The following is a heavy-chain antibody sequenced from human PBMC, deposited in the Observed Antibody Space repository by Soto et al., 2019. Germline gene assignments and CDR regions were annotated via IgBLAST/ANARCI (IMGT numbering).Heavy chain of an antibody. CDR2: TYHSGST. CDR1: GGFIRSSIW. CDR3: ARGKVLDIVATIAADAFDI. Sequence: SETLSLTCAVSGGFIRSSIWWSWVRQPPGKELERIGETYHSGSTTYNQSIKSRVTISVDKSKNQFSLKLSSVTAADMAVYYCARGKVLDIVATIAADAFDIWGQGTMVT. V-gene: IGHV4-4*02. D-gene: IGHD5-12*01. J-gene: IGHJ3*02.